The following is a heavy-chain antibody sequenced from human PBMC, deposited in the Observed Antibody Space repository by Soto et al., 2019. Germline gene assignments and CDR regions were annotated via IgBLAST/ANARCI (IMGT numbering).Heavy chain of an antibody. CDR3: AKEGSSGWYEGTDASYFDY. J-gene: IGHJ4*02. CDR2: ISYDGSNK. V-gene: IGHV3-30*18. Sequence: QVQLVESGGGVVQPGRSLRLSCAASGFTFSSYGMHWVRQAPGKGLEWVAVISYDGSNKYYAESVKGRFTISRDNSKNTLYLQMNSLRAEDTAVYYCAKEGSSGWYEGTDASYFDYWGQGTLVTVSS. D-gene: IGHD6-19*01. CDR1: GFTFSSYG.